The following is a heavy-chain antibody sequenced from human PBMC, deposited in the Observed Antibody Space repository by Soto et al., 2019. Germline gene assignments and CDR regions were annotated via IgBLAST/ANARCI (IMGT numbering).Heavy chain of an antibody. V-gene: IGHV4-59*01. J-gene: IGHJ3*02. Sequence: SETLSLTCTFSVGSISSYYWSCIRQPPGKGLEWIGYIYYSGSTNYNPSLKSRVTISVDTSKNQFSLKLSSVTAADTAVYYCARDRGKVDAFDIWGQATMVSVS. CDR2: IYYSGST. CDR1: VGSISSYY. CDR3: ARDRGKVDAFDI.